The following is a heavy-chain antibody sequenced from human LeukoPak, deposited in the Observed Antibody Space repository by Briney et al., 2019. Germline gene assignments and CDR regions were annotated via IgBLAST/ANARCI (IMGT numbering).Heavy chain of an antibody. CDR1: GFTFSSYA. CDR2: MSYDGSNK. CDR3: AKDPIPRNDDILTGYYDY. D-gene: IGHD3-9*01. J-gene: IGHJ4*02. V-gene: IGHV3-30*18. Sequence: GGSLRLSCEASGFTFSSYAMHWVRQAPGKGLEWVAVMSYDGSNKYYADSVKGRFTISRDNSKTTLYLQMYSLRAEDTAVYYCAKDPIPRNDDILTGYYDYWGQGTLVTVSS.